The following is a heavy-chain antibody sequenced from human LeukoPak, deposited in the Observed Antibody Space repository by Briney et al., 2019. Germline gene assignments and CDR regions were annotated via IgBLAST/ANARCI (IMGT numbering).Heavy chain of an antibody. CDR1: GFTFSSYA. CDR3: AKDRCSSGNWYTYFDY. D-gene: IGHD2-15*01. V-gene: IGHV3-23*01. CDR2: ISGSGGST. Sequence: GGSLPHLCGPLGFTFSSYAVSWGGQAPGKGLEWVSSISGSGGSTYYADSVKGRFTISGDNSKNTLDLQMNSLRAEATAVYYCAKDRCSSGNWYTYFDYWGHGTLVTVSS. J-gene: IGHJ4*01.